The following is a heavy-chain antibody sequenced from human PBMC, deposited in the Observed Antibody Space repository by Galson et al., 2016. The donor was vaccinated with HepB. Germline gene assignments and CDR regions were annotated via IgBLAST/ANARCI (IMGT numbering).Heavy chain of an antibody. CDR1: GFTVSSTY. V-gene: IGHV3-53*01. CDR2: IYPNGYT. D-gene: IGHD6-19*01. J-gene: IGHJ4*02. Sequence: SLRLSCAASGFTVSSTYMTWVRQAPGKGLEWVSVIYPNGYTHYAASVEGRFTISRDNSRNTLSLQLNSLRVEDTALYYCAKAIGSGAGKDYFDFWGQGTLVTVSP. CDR3: AKAIGSGAGKDYFDF.